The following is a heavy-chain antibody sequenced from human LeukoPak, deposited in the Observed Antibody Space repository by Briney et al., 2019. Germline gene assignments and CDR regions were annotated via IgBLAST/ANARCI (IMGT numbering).Heavy chain of an antibody. CDR1: GFTFNSYW. CDR3: ARSHYYDSSGSFYYYYGLDV. CDR2: MNNDGRVI. V-gene: IGHV3-74*01. J-gene: IGHJ6*02. D-gene: IGHD3-22*01. Sequence: SGGSLRLSCTVSGFTFNSYWMHWVRQAPGKGLVWVSRMNNDGRVISYADSVKGRFTISRDNAKDTLYLQMTSLRAEDTAVYYCARSHYYDSSGSFYYYYGLDVWGQGTTVTVSS.